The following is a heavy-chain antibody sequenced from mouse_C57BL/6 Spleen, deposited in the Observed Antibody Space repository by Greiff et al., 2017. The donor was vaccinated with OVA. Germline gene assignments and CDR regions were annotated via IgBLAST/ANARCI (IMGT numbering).Heavy chain of an antibody. CDR3: ARNYDRYAMDY. CDR1: GFTFSSYA. Sequence: EVKLEESGGGLVKPGGSLKLSCAASGFTFSSYAMSWVRQTPEKRLEWVATISDGGSYTYYPDNVKGRFTISRDNAKNNLYLQMSHLKSEDTAMYYCARNYDRYAMDYWGQGTSVTVSS. CDR2: ISDGGSYT. J-gene: IGHJ4*01. V-gene: IGHV5-4*03. D-gene: IGHD2-4*01.